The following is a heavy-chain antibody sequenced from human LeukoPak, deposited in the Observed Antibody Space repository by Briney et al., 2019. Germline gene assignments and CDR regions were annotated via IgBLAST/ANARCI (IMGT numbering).Heavy chain of an antibody. CDR3: ARHNY. J-gene: IGHJ4*02. V-gene: IGHV3-48*02. CDR2: ISTSSGTR. CDR1: GFTFSSYS. Sequence: GGSLRLSCAASGFTFSSYSMNWVRQAPGKGLEWVSYISTSSGTRYYADSVKGRFTVSRDNAKNSLYLQMSSLRDDDTALYYCARHNYWGQGTLVTVSS.